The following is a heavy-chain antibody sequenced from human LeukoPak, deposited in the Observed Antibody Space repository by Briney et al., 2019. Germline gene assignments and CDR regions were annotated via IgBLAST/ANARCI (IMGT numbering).Heavy chain of an antibody. V-gene: IGHV3-20*04. J-gene: IGHJ4*02. CDR1: GFTFDDYG. Sequence: PGGSLRLSCAASGFTFDDYGMSWVRQAPGKGLEWVSGINWNGGSTGYADSVKGRFTISRDNAKNSLYLQMNSLRAEDTALYYCARAPGDSSGYRYFDYWGQGTLVTVSS. CDR3: ARAPGDSSGYRYFDY. D-gene: IGHD3-22*01. CDR2: INWNGGST.